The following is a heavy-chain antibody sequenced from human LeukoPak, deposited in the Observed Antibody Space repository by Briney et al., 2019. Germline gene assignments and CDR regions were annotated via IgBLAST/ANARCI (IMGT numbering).Heavy chain of an antibody. CDR1: GYTFIRYG. CDR2: ISGYNGNT. Sequence: ASVKVSCKASGYTFIRYGISWVRQAPGQGLEWMGWISGYNGNTKYAQKVQGRVTMTTDTSTSTAYMELRSLRSDDTAVYYCARGYSYGSDYYYGMDVWGQGTTVTVSS. V-gene: IGHV1-18*01. CDR3: ARGYSYGSDYYYGMDV. D-gene: IGHD5-18*01. J-gene: IGHJ6*02.